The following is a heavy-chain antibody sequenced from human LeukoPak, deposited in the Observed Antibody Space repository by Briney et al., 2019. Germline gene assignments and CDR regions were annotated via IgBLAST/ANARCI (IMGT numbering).Heavy chain of an antibody. D-gene: IGHD1-26*01. V-gene: IGHV1-69*04. Sequence: SSVKVSCKASGGTFSSYAISWVRQAPGQGLEWMGRIIPILGIANYAQKFQGRVTITADKSTSTAYMELSSLRSEDTAVYYCARVFGGSYWATPPAGFDYWGQGTLVTVSS. J-gene: IGHJ4*02. CDR2: IIPILGIA. CDR3: ARVFGGSYWATPPAGFDY. CDR1: GGTFSSYA.